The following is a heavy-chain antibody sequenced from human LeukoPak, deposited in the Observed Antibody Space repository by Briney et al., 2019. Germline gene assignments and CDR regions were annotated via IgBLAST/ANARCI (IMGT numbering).Heavy chain of an antibody. J-gene: IGHJ4*02. V-gene: IGHV4-59*08. Sequence: SETLSLTCTVSGGSISSYYWSWIRQPPGKGLEWIGYIYYSGSTNYNPSLKSRVTISVDTSKNQFSLKLSSVTAADTAVYYCARHGRGHSSSWEVGGDFDYWGQGTLVTVSS. CDR1: GGSISSYY. D-gene: IGHD6-13*01. CDR3: ARHGRGHSSSWEVGGDFDY. CDR2: IYYSGST.